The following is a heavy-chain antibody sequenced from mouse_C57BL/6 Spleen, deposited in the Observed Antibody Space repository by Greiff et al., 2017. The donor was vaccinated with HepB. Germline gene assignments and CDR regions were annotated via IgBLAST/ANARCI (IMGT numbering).Heavy chain of an antibody. CDR3: TRGSVPWFAY. CDR2: ISSGGDYI. Sequence: DVMLVESGEGLVKPGGSLKLSCAASGFTFSSYAMSWVRQTPEKRLEWVAYISSGGDYIYYADTVKGRFTISRDNARNTLYLQMSSLKSEDTAMYYCTRGSVPWFAYWGQGTLVTVSA. CDR1: GFTFSSYA. J-gene: IGHJ3*01. V-gene: IGHV5-9-1*02.